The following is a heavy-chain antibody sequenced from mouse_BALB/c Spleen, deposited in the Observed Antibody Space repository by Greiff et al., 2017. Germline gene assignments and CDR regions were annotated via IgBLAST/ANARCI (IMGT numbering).Heavy chain of an antibody. J-gene: IGHJ4*01. CDR2: IRLKSNNYAT. CDR1: GFTFSNYW. D-gene: IGHD2-14*01. V-gene: IGHV6-6*02. CDR3: RGEVRRNYYAMDY. Sequence: EVKLMESGGGLVQPGGSMKLSCVASGFTFSNYWMNWVRQSPEKGLEWVAEIRLKSNNYATHYAESVKGRFTISRHDSKSSVYLQMNNLRAEDTGIYYCRGEVRRNYYAMDYWGQGTSVTVSS.